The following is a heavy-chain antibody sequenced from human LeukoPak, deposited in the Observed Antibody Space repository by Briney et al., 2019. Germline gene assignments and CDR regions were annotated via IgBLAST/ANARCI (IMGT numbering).Heavy chain of an antibody. Sequence: PGGSLRLSCTASGFTFGDYAMSWVRQAPGKGLEWVGFIRSKAYGGTTEYAASVKGRFTISRDDSKSIAYLQINSLKTEDTAVYYCTRGPSIAARPVYFQHWGQGTLVTVSS. CDR3: TRGPSIAARPVYFQH. J-gene: IGHJ1*01. CDR2: IRSKAYGGTT. D-gene: IGHD6-6*01. CDR1: GFTFGDYA. V-gene: IGHV3-49*04.